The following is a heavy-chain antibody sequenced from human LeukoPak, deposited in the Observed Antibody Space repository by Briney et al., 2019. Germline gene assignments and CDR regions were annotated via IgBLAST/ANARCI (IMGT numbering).Heavy chain of an antibody. J-gene: IGHJ4*02. V-gene: IGHV4-4*07. D-gene: IGHD6-13*01. CDR1: GGSISSYY. CDR2: IYTTGST. Sequence: SETLSLTCTVSGGSISSYYWTWIRQPAGKGLEWIGRIYTTGSTNHNPSLNSRVTMSVDTSKNQFSLKLSSVTAADTAVYYCARQIAAAGRAGFDYWGQGTLVTVSS. CDR3: ARQIAAAGRAGFDY.